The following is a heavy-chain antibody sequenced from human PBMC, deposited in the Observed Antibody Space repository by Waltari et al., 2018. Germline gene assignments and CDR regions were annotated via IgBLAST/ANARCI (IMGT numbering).Heavy chain of an antibody. CDR3: ARRYCSGARCLYFDH. J-gene: IGHJ4*02. CDR2: INPADSAT. D-gene: IGHD2-15*01. Sequence: EVQLVQSGAEVKKPGESLKISCQGSGYSFTSHWIAWVRQMPGKAPEWMVIINPADSATRYSPSFQGQVTISADKSISTAYLQWSSLKASDTAMYYCARRYCSGARCLYFDHWGQGTLVTVSS. V-gene: IGHV5-51*01. CDR1: GYSFTSHW.